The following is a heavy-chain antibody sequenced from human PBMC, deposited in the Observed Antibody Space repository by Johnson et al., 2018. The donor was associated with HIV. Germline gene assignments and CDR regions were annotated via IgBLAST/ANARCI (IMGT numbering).Heavy chain of an antibody. D-gene: IGHD6-6*01. J-gene: IGHJ3*02. CDR1: GFTVRSNH. CDR3: AREESSSSRDGFDI. CDR2: IWYDGSNK. Sequence: QVQLVESGGGLVQPGGSLRLSCAASGFTVRSNHISWVRQTPGKGLEWVAVIWYDGSNKYYADSVKGRFTISRDNSKNTLYLQMNSLRAEDTAVYYCAREESSSSRDGFDIWGQGTMVTVSS. V-gene: IGHV3-33*08.